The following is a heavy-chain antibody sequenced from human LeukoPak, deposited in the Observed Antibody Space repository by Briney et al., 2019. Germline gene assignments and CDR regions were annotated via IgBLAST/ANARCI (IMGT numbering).Heavy chain of an antibody. CDR1: GGSISSYY. D-gene: IGHD3-22*01. CDR3: ARGGYYYDSSGYWGAFDI. J-gene: IGHJ3*02. Sequence: PSETLSLTCTVSGGSISSYYWSWIRQPPGKGLEWIGYIYYSGGTNYNPSLKSRVTISVDTSKNQFSLKLSSVTAADTAVYYCARGGYYYDSSGYWGAFDIWGQGTMITVSS. V-gene: IGHV4-59*01. CDR2: IYYSGGT.